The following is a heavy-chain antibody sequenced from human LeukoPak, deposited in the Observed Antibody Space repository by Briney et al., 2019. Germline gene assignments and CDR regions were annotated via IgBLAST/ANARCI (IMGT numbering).Heavy chain of an antibody. CDR2: IKPDGSEE. CDR3: AREGY. J-gene: IGHJ4*02. Sequence: GGSLRLSCAASGFSFSSNWMSWVRQAPGKGLEWVANIKPDGSEEYYVDSVKGRFTISRDNAKNSLSLQMTSPRVDDTAVYYCAREGYWGQGTLVSVSS. CDR1: GFSFSSNW. V-gene: IGHV3-7*01.